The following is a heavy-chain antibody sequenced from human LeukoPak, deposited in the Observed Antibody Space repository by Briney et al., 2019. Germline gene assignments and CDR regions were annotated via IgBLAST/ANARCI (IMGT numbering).Heavy chain of an antibody. CDR3: ARGLGVFVWSGCYSERRFDN. Sequence: SETLSLTCAVYGGSFSGYYWSWIRQPPGKGLEWIGEINHSGSTNYNPSLKSRVTISVDTSKNQFSLKLSSVTAADTAVYYCARGLGVFVWSGCYSERRFDNWGQGTLVTVSS. CDR1: GGSFSGYY. J-gene: IGHJ4*02. CDR2: INHSGST. D-gene: IGHD3-3*01. V-gene: IGHV4-34*01.